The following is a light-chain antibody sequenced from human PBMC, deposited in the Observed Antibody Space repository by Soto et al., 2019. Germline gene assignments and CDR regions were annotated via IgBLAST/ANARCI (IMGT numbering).Light chain of an antibody. CDR2: GTS. Sequence: EMVWTQTPGTLSWSAGDRATLSCRASQSVSSTYLAWYQQKPGQAPRLLIYGTSSRATGIPDRFSGSGSGTDFTLTISRLEPEDFAVYYCQQSDNFGQGTRLEIK. CDR3: QQSDN. CDR1: QSVSSTY. V-gene: IGKV3-20*01. J-gene: IGKJ5*01.